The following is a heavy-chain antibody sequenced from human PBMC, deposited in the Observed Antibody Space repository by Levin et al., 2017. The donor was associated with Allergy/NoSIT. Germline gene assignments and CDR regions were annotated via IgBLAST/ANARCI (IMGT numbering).Heavy chain of an antibody. CDR3: TRSRGFLSGYPKPSTSFIRGSCWEKNDY. CDR1: GYSFTSYD. J-gene: IGHJ4*02. Sequence: ASVKVSCKASGYSFTSYDINWVRQAAGQGLEWLGWMNAKNGNTGYAQTFQGRLTMTRNTSIDTAYMELYSLRSEDTAVYYCTRSRGFLSGYPKPSTSFIRGSCWEKNDYWGQGTLVTVSS. D-gene: IGHD3-3*01. CDR2: MNAKNGNT. V-gene: IGHV1-8*01.